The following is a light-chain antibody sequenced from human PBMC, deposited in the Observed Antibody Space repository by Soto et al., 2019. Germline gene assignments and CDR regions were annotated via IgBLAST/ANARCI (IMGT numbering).Light chain of an antibody. Sequence: DVVMTQSPLSLPVTLGQPASISCRSSQSLVYSDGNTYLNLFQQRPGQSPRRLIYKVSNRDSGVPDRFSGSGSGTDFPLKISRVEAEAVGVYYCMQGTHWPPYPFCQGTKLEIK. CDR1: QSLVYSDGNTY. CDR3: MQGTHWPPYP. CDR2: KVS. J-gene: IGKJ2*01. V-gene: IGKV2-30*01.